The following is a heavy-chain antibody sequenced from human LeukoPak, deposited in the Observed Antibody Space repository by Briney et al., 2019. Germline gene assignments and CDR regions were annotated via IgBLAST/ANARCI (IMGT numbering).Heavy chain of an antibody. CDR3: ARALCINGICEWFDP. J-gene: IGHJ5*02. V-gene: IGHV4-61*02. Sequence: SETLSLTCTVSGASISSGIYFWSWIRQPAGKGLEWIGRVQTSGGTNYNPSLESRVTISIDTSKNQFSLTLRSVTAADTAVYYCARALCINGICEWFDPWGQRTLVTVSS. CDR2: VQTSGGT. D-gene: IGHD2-8*01. CDR1: GASISSGIYF.